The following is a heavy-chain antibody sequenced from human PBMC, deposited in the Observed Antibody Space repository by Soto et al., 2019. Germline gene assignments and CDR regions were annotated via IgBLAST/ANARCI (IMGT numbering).Heavy chain of an antibody. D-gene: IGHD2-15*01. CDR2: ISSSSSYI. J-gene: IGHJ4*02. V-gene: IGHV3-21*01. Sequence: AGGSLRLSCAASGFTFSSYSMNWVRQAPGKGLEWVSSISSSSSYIYNADSVKGRFTISRDNAKNSLYLQMNSLRAEDTAVYYGSCGLRTGAGYSNYVADYWGQGTLVTVSS. CDR3: SCGLRTGAGYSNYVADY. CDR1: GFTFSSYS.